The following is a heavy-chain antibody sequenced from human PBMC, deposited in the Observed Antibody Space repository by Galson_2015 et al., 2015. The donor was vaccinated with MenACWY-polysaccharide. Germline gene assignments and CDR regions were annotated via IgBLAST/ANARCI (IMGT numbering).Heavy chain of an antibody. D-gene: IGHD6-13*01. Sequence: SVKVSCKASGGTFSSYAFVWVRQAPGQGLEWMGRIIPFLGTTNYTQKLQGRVTITADESTRTIYMELSSLMSEDTAVYYCGRVRKQLGPRTFAFYYYMDVWGKGTAVTVSS. CDR3: GRVRKQLGPRTFAFYYYMDV. J-gene: IGHJ6*03. CDR2: IIPFLGTT. V-gene: IGHV1-69*13. CDR1: GGTFSSYA.